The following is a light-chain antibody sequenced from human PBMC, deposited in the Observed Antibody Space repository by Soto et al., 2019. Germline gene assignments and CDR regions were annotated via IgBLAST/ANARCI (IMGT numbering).Light chain of an antibody. J-gene: IGKJ4*01. V-gene: IGKV4-1*01. CDR1: QSVLYSSNNRNY. CDR3: QQYYNTPLT. Sequence: DIVMTQSPDSRAVSLGERVTINCKSSQSVLYSSNNRNYLAWYQQKPGQPPKLLIYWASTRESGVPDRFSGSGSGTDFTLTISSLQAEDVAVYYCQQYYNTPLTFGGGTKVDIK. CDR2: WAS.